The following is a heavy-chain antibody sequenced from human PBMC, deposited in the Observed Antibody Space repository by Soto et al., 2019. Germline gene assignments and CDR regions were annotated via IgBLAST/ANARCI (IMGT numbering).Heavy chain of an antibody. Sequence: PGGSLRLSCAASGFTFNNYAMSWVRQAPGKGLEWVSATSASGDSTYYADSVKGRFTISRDNSRNTLYLQMYSLRAEDSAVYYCAQAIDVDTLVAVVYGGPGTLVNASS. CDR3: AQAIDVDTLVAVVY. D-gene: IGHD2-15*01. J-gene: IGHJ4*02. CDR1: GFTFNNYA. CDR2: TSASGDST. V-gene: IGHV3-23*01.